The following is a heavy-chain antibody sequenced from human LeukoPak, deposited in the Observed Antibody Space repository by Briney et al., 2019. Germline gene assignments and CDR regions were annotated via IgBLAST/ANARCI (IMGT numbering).Heavy chain of an antibody. D-gene: IGHD1-26*01. V-gene: IGHV3-21*01. Sequence: GGSLRLSCAASGFTFSSYSMNWVRQAPGKGLEWVSSIRSSSSYIYYADSVKGRFTISRDNAKNSLYLQMNSLRAEDTAVYYCATALSSDAFDIWGQGTMVTVSS. CDR1: GFTFSSYS. J-gene: IGHJ3*02. CDR3: ATALSSDAFDI. CDR2: IRSSSSYI.